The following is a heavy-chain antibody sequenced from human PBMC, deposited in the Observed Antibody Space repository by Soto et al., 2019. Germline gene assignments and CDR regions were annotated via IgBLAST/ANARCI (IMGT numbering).Heavy chain of an antibody. V-gene: IGHV1-69*13. D-gene: IGHD3-10*01. J-gene: IGHJ4*02. CDR3: ARDLEFRDGNISHLDY. Sequence: ASAKVSCKASGGTFRNHVFNWVRQAPGQGLEWMGGIIPIIGTPNYAQKFQGRVTITADASTSTVYLEVSSLRSQDTAVYYCARDLEFRDGNISHLDYWGQGTLVTVSS. CDR2: IIPIIGTP. CDR1: GGTFRNHV.